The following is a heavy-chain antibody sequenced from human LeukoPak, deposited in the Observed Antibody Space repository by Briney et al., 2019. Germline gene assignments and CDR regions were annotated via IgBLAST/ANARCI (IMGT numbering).Heavy chain of an antibody. CDR3: ARGGRIQLWLGYYMDV. Sequence: PSETLSLTCAVYGGSFIGNYWSWIRQPPGKGLEWIGEINHSGSTNYNPSLKSRVTISVDTSKNQFSLKLSSVTAADTAVYYCARGGRIQLWLGYYMDVWGKGTTVTVSS. V-gene: IGHV4-34*01. J-gene: IGHJ6*03. CDR2: INHSGST. CDR1: GGSFIGNY. D-gene: IGHD5-18*01.